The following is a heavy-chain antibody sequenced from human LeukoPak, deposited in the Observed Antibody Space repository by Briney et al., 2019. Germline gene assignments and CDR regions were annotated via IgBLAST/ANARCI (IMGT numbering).Heavy chain of an antibody. D-gene: IGHD2-2*01. CDR2: IYTSGST. V-gene: IGHV4-4*07. J-gene: IGHJ5*02. CDR3: ARDHLEWWDIVVVPAARRYNWFDP. Sequence: SETLSLTCTVSGGSISSYYWSRIRQPAGKGLEWIGRIYTSGSTNYNPSLKSRVTMSVDTSKNQFSLKLSSVTAADTAVYYCARDHLEWWDIVVVPAARRYNWFDPWGQGTLVTVSS. CDR1: GGSISSYY.